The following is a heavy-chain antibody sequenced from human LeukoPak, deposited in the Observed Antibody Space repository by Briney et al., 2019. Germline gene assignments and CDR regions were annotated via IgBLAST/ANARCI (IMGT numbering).Heavy chain of an antibody. CDR2: ISSSSSYI. Sequence: MTGGSLRLSCAASGFTFSSYSMHWVRQAPGKGLEWVSSISSSSSYIYYADSVKGRFTISIDHAKNSLSLQMNSLRAEDTAVYYCARDVSSGYTCGFIGYWGLGTLVTVSS. CDR1: GFTFSSYS. CDR3: ARDVSSGYTCGFIGY. V-gene: IGHV3-21*01. D-gene: IGHD5-18*01. J-gene: IGHJ4*02.